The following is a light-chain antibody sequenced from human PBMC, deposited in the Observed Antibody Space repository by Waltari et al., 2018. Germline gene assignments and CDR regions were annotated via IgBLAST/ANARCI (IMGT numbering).Light chain of an antibody. Sequence: DIVMTQSPDSLAVSLRERATINCTSSQSVLHCSKNENSLAWYHQKPGPPPKLRIYWASTRDSGVPDRFSGSGSGTDFTLTISSLQAEDVAVYYCQQYYDTPFTFGPGTKVDIK. J-gene: IGKJ3*01. CDR2: WAS. CDR1: QSVLHCSKNENS. CDR3: QQYYDTPFT. V-gene: IGKV4-1*01.